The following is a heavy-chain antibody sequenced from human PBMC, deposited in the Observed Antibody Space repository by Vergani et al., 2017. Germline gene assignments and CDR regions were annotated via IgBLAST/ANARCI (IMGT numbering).Heavy chain of an antibody. D-gene: IGHD2-8*01. CDR3: ARGLWDCTHIRCSPPSY. CDR1: GFLFNNYP. CDR2: IRTTAESGE. Sequence: EVQLVESGGGLVPPGGSLRLSCEVSGFLFNNYPMNWVRQSPGKGLEWVSNIRTTAESGEFYADSVKGRFTITRDNAKKSVYLQMNSLRAEDTAMYFCARGLWDCTHIRCSPPSYWGQGTQVTVSP. J-gene: IGHJ4*02. V-gene: IGHV3-48*04.